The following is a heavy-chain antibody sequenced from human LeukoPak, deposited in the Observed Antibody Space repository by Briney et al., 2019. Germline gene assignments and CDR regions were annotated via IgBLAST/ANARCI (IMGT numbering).Heavy chain of an antibody. CDR2: IIPIFGTA. Sequence: SVKASCKASGGTFSSYAISWVRQAPGQGLEWMGGIIPIFGTANYAQKFQGRVTITADESTSTAYMELSSLRSEDTAVYYCAREGSSNYYDSSGYYGHWGQGTLVTVSS. V-gene: IGHV1-69*13. J-gene: IGHJ4*02. CDR1: GGTFSSYA. D-gene: IGHD3-22*01. CDR3: AREGSSNYYDSSGYYGH.